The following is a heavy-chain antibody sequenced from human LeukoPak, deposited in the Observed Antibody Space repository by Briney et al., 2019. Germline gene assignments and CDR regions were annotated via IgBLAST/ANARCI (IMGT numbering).Heavy chain of an antibody. Sequence: GGSLRLSCAASGFTFSSYSMHWVRQAPGKGLEWVACISTTSSYIYHADSLKGRFTISRDDAKNSLYLQMNSLRAEDTAVYFCARDEYSSSPGYFDYWGQGTLVTVSS. J-gene: IGHJ4*02. CDR2: ISTTSSYI. CDR3: ARDEYSSSPGYFDY. CDR1: GFTFSSYS. D-gene: IGHD6-6*01. V-gene: IGHV3-21*01.